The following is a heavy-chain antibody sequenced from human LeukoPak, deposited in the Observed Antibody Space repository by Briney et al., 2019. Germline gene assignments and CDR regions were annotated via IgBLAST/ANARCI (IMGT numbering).Heavy chain of an antibody. V-gene: IGHV1-8*01. CDR3: ARELRLVAFDY. J-gene: IGHJ4*02. CDR2: MNPNSGNT. CDR1: GYTFTSYD. Sequence: ASVKVSCKASGYTFTSYDINWVRQATGQGLEWMGWMNPNSGNTGYAQKFQGRVTMTRDTSISTAYMELSRLRSDDTAVYYCARELRLVAFDYWGQGTLVTVSS. D-gene: IGHD3-9*01.